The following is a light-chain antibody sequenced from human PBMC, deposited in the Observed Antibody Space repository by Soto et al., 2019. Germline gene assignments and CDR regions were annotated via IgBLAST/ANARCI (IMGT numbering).Light chain of an antibody. CDR3: QIRSNIFT. CDR1: QSVGSF. CDR2: DAS. J-gene: IGKJ3*01. Sequence: EIVLTQSPATLSLSPGEAATLYCRASQSVGSFLAWFQQKPGQAPRLLIYDASKRATGIPARFSGSGSGTDFTLTISSLEPEDFAVYYCQIRSNIFTFGPGTKVDIK. V-gene: IGKV3-11*01.